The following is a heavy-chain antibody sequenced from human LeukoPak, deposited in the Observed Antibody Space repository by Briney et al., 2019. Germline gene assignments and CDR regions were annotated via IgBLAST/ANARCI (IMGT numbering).Heavy chain of an antibody. J-gene: IGHJ3*02. Sequence: PGGSLRLSCAASGFTFSTYAMHWVRQAPSKGLEWVAVITYDGSNKYYADSVEGRFTISRDNSKNTLYLQMNRVRAEDTAVYYCARDWATVTTLPLFAFDIWGQGKMVTVSS. CDR1: GFTFSTYA. D-gene: IGHD4-17*01. CDR3: ARDWATVTTLPLFAFDI. CDR2: ITYDGSNK. V-gene: IGHV3-30*04.